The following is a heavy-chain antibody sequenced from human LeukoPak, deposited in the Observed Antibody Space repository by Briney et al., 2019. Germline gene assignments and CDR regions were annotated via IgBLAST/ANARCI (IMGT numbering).Heavy chain of an antibody. CDR3: ARGNSGYYRYEYFDY. J-gene: IGHJ4*02. CDR1: EYTFTSHY. Sequence: ASVKVSCKASEYTFTSHYMHWVRQAPGQGLEWMGLINPRGDSTSYAQKFQGRVTMTRDTSTSTVYMELSSLRSEDTAVYYCARGNSGYYRYEYFDYWGQGTLVTVSS. D-gene: IGHD3-22*01. CDR2: INPRGDST. V-gene: IGHV1-46*01.